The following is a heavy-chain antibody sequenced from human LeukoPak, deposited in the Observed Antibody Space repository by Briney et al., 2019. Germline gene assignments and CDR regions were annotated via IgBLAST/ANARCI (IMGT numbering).Heavy chain of an antibody. CDR1: GYTFTSYY. CDR2: INPSGGST. CDR3: ARDRYYYGSGSYVGY. Sequence: ASVKVSCKASGYTFTSYYVHWVRQAPGQGLEWMGIINPSGGSTSYAQKFQGRVTMTRDTSTSTVYMELSSLRSEDTAVYYCARDRYYYGSGSYVGYWGQGTLVTVSS. V-gene: IGHV1-46*01. J-gene: IGHJ4*02. D-gene: IGHD3-10*01.